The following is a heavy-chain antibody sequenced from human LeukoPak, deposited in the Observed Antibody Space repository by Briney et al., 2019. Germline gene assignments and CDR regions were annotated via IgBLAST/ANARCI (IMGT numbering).Heavy chain of an antibody. D-gene: IGHD3-22*01. J-gene: IGHJ4*02. CDR1: GFIFSSNA. CDR2: ISNSGDST. Sequence: PGGSLRLSCAASGFIFSSNAMSWVRQAPGKGLVWVSGISNSGDSTYYADSVKGRFTISRDNSKNTLYLQMNTLRAEDTAVYYCAKRRPYYDSSGYLDYWGQGTLVTVSS. V-gene: IGHV3-23*01. CDR3: AKRRPYYDSSGYLDY.